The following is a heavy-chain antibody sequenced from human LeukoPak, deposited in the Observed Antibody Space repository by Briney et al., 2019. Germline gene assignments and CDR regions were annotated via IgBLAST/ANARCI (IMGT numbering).Heavy chain of an antibody. CDR3: AGPNWYVSSP. D-gene: IGHD6-13*01. CDR1: GFAFNTYY. CDR2: IKEDGSVK. J-gene: IGHJ5*02. V-gene: IGHV3-7*01. Sequence: GGSLILSCAASGFAFNTYYMSWVRQAPGKGLEWVANIKEDGSVKYYVDSVKGRFTISRDNARNSLYLQMNSLRAEDTAVYYCAGPNWYVSSPWGQGALGTVSS.